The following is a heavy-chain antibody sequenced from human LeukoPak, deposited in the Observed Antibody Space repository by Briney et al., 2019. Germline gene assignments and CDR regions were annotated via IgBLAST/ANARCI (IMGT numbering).Heavy chain of an antibody. CDR3: ARITGGVVVPAAIFDY. CDR1: GGSIISSSYY. Sequence: SETLSLTCTVSGGSIISSSYYWGWIRQPPGKGLGWIGSIYYSGSTYFYPSLKSRVTISVDTSKNQFSLKLSSVTAADTAVYYCARITGGVVVPAAIFDYWGQGTLVTVSS. V-gene: IGHV4-39*01. J-gene: IGHJ4*02. CDR2: IYYSGST. D-gene: IGHD2-2*01.